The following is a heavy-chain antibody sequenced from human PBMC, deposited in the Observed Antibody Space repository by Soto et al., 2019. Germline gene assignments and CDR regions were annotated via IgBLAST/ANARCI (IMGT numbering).Heavy chain of an antibody. Sequence: SETLSLTCTVSGGSISSGDYYWSWIRQPPGKGLEWIGYIYYSGSTYYNPSLKSRVTISVDTSKNQFSLKLSSVTAADTAVYYCARRFSAYGGSDYWGQGTLVTVSS. CDR2: IYYSGST. D-gene: IGHD4-17*01. V-gene: IGHV4-30-4*01. CDR1: GGSISSGDYY. J-gene: IGHJ4*02. CDR3: ARRFSAYGGSDY.